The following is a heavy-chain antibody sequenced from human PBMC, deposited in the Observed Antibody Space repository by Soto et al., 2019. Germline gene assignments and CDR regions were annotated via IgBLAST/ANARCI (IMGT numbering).Heavy chain of an antibody. D-gene: IGHD2-21*02. CDR2: IDPSDSYT. CDR3: AREAAYCGGDCYSFSGVDV. Sequence: PGESLKISCKGSGYSFTSYWISWVRQMPGKGLEWMGRIDPSDSYTNYSPSFQGHVTISADKSISTAYLQWSSLRASDTAMYYCAREAAYCGGDCYSFSGVDVWGQGTTVTVSS. J-gene: IGHJ6*02. CDR1: GYSFTSYW. V-gene: IGHV5-10-1*01.